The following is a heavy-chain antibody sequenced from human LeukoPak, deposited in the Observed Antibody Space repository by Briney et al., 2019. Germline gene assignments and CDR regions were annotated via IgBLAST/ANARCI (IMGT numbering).Heavy chain of an antibody. CDR3: ARSNSGSYRELDY. CDR2: IYTSGIT. CDR1: GVSINSGSYF. D-gene: IGHD1-26*01. V-gene: IGHV4-61*02. J-gene: IGHJ4*02. Sequence: SETLSLTCTVSGVSINSGSYFWSWIRQPAGKGLEWIGRIYTSGITNYNSSLMSRATISIDTSKNQFSLKLSSVTAADTAVYYCARSNSGSYRELDYWGQGVLVTVSS.